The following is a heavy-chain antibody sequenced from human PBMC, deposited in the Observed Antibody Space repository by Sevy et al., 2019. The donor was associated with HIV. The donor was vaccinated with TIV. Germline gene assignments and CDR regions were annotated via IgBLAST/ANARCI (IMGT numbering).Heavy chain of an antibody. CDR1: GFTFSSYA. D-gene: IGHD3-10*01. V-gene: IGHV3-23*01. J-gene: IGHJ4*02. Sequence: GESLKISCAASGFTFSSYAMSWVRQAPGKGLEWVSAISGSGGSTYYADSVKGRFTISRDNSKNTLYLQMNSLRAEDTAVYYCAKGGKEWSLLWFGELSNFDYWGQGTLVTVSS. CDR2: ISGSGGST. CDR3: AKGGKEWSLLWFGELSNFDY.